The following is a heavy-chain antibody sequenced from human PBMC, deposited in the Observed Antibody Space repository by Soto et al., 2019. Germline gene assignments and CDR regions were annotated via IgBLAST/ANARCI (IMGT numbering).Heavy chain of an antibody. Sequence: QITLKESGPPLVKPTQTLTLTCSLSGFSLNTRAVGVGWIRQPPGKALEWLALISWDDNKRYRPSLESRLSIXXXTXXNQVVLTMTNVDPLDTATYYCAHRALSGSRYYFDFWGLGTLVTVSS. CDR3: AHRALSGSRYYFDF. CDR1: GFSLNTRAVG. D-gene: IGHD1-26*01. V-gene: IGHV2-5*02. J-gene: IGHJ4*02. CDR2: ISWDDNK.